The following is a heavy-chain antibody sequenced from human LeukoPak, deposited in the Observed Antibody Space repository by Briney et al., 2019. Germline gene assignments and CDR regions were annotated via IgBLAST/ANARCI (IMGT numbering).Heavy chain of an antibody. J-gene: IGHJ4*02. CDR1: GGTFSSYA. CDR3: ARKAGGSYYDY. D-gene: IGHD1-26*01. CDR2: IIPILGIA. Sequence: SVKVSCKASGGTFSSYAISWVRQAPGQGLEWMGRIIPILGIANYAQKFQGRVTITADKSTSTAYMELSSLRSEDTAVYYCARKAGGSYYDYWGQGTLVTVSS. V-gene: IGHV1-69*04.